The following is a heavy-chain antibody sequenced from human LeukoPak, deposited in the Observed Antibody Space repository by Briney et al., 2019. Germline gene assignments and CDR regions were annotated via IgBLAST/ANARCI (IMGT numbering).Heavy chain of an antibody. CDR3: ARYFYDSSGSSSDAFDI. CDR1: GYTSTVYY. V-gene: IGHV1-2*02. J-gene: IGHJ3*02. Sequence: DSVTVSCKPSGYTSTVYYMHWVRQAPRQRREWMGSINANSGGTNYAQRFQGRVTMTRKTSMSTAYMELSRLRSDDSAVYYCARYFYDSSGSSSDAFDIWGQGTMVTVSS. CDR2: INANSGGT. D-gene: IGHD3-22*01.